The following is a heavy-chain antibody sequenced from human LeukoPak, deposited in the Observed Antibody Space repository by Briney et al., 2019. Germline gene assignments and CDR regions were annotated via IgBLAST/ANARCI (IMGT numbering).Heavy chain of an antibody. CDR1: GGSISSYY. D-gene: IGHD6-19*01. CDR3: ARDSKGSGWYGTQYNWFDP. CDR2: IYCSGST. J-gene: IGHJ5*02. V-gene: IGHV4-59*01. Sequence: SETLSLTCTLSGGSISSYYWSWIRQPPGKGLEWIGYIYCSGSTNYNPSLKSRVTISVDTSKNQFSLKLSSVTAADTAVYYCARDSKGSGWYGTQYNWFDPWGQGTLVTVSS.